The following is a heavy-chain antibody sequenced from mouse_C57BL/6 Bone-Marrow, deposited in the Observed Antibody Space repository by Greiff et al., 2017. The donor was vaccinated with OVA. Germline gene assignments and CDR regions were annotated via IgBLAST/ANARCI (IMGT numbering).Heavy chain of an antibody. CDR2: IYPGDGDT. Sequence: LQESGAELVKPGASVKISCKASGYAFSSYWMNWVKQRPGKGLEWIGQIYPGDGDTNYNGKFKGKATLTADKSSSTAYMQLSSLTSEDSAVYFCARLTTVVGPDYWGQGTTLTVSS. CDR3: ARLTTVVGPDY. CDR1: GYAFSSYW. J-gene: IGHJ2*01. D-gene: IGHD1-1*01. V-gene: IGHV1-80*01.